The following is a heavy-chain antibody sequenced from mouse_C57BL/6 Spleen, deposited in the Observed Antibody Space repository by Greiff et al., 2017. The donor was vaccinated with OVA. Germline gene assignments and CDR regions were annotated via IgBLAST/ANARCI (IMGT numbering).Heavy chain of an antibody. Sequence: QVQLQQPGAELVRPGSSVKLSCKASGYTFTSYWMHWVKQRPIQGLEWIGNIDPSDSETHYNQKFKDKATLTVVKSSSTAYMQLSSLTSEDSAVYYCARSDGYSTYYFDYWGQGTTLTVSS. CDR1: GYTFTSYW. J-gene: IGHJ2*01. CDR3: ARSDGYSTYYFDY. V-gene: IGHV1-52*01. D-gene: IGHD2-3*01. CDR2: IDPSDSET.